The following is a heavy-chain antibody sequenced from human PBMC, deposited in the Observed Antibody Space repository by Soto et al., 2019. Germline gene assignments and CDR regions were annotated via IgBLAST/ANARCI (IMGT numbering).Heavy chain of an antibody. V-gene: IGHV1-3*01. Sequence: VQLVQSGAEVKKPGASVKGSCKASGYTFTSYAMHWVRQAPGQRLEWMGWINAGNGNTKYSQKCQGRVTITSDISASTAYMELSSLRSEDTAVYYCARDSLTAALDYWGQGTLVTVSS. CDR2: INAGNGNT. CDR1: GYTFTSYA. CDR3: ARDSLTAALDY. J-gene: IGHJ4*02.